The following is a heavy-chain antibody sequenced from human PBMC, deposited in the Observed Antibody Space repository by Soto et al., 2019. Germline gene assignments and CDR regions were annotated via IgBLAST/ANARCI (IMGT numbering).Heavy chain of an antibody. CDR2: VSGSGGNT. CDR1: GFTFSNYA. D-gene: IGHD3-3*01. J-gene: IGHJ4*02. Sequence: VQLLESGGGLVQPGGSLRLSCAASGFTFSNYAMSWVRQAPGKGLEWVSAVSGSGGNTYYADSVQGRFTISRDNSKTRWNLQITGRGAEDRAVFSCAKLTLFVPAAAVGGPLTYWGQGTL. V-gene: IGHV3-23*01. CDR3: AKLTLFVPAAAVGGPLTY.